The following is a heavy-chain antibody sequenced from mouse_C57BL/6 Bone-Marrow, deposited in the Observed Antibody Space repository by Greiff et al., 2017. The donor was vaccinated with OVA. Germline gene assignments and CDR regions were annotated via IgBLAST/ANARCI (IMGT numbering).Heavy chain of an antibody. CDR2: IYPGSGST. V-gene: IGHV1-55*01. CDR3: ARRGVGSAAY. D-gene: IGHD1-1*02. Sequence: QVHVKQPGAELVKPGASVKMSCKASGYTFTSYWITWVKQRPGQGLEWIGDIYPGSGSTNYNEKFKSKATLTVDTSSSTAYMQLSSLTSEDSAVYYCARRGVGSAAYWGQGTTLTVSS. CDR1: GYTFTSYW. J-gene: IGHJ2*01.